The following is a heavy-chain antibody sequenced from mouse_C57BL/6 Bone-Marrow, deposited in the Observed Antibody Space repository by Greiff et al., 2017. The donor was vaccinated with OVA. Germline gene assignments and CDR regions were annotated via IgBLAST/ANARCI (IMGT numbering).Heavy chain of an antibody. Sequence: EVQLQQSGPELVKPGASVKISCKASGYTFTDYYMNWVKQSHGESLEWIGDINPNNGGTSYNQKFKGKATLTVDKSSSTAYMELRSLTSEDSAVYYCARAGGSVCYFDVWGTGTTVTVSS. V-gene: IGHV1-26*01. D-gene: IGHD1-1*02. J-gene: IGHJ1*03. CDR1: GYTFTDYY. CDR3: ARAGGSVCYFDV. CDR2: INPNNGGT.